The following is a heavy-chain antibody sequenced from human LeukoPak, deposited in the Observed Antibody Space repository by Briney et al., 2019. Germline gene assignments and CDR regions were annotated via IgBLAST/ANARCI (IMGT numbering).Heavy chain of an antibody. CDR2: INHSRST. J-gene: IGHJ4*02. V-gene: IGHV4-34*01. CDR3: ARGYCSSTSCHDKTFDY. Sequence: SQTLSLTCAVYGGSFSGYYWSWIRQPPGKGLERIGEINHSRSTNYNPSLKSRVTISVDTSKNQFSLKLSSVTAADTAVYYCARGYCSSTSCHDKTFDYWGQGTLVTVSS. CDR1: GGSFSGYY. D-gene: IGHD2-2*01.